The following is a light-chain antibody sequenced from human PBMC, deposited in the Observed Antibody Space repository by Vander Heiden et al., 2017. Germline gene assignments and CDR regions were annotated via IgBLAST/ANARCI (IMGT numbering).Light chain of an antibody. CDR1: QSISSW. Sequence: DIQMTQSPPTLSASVGDRVTITCRASQSISSWLAWYQQKPGKAPKLLIYDASSLESGVPSRFSGSGSGTEFTLTISSRQPDDFATYYCQQYNSYSAWTFGQGTKVEIK. J-gene: IGKJ1*01. CDR2: DAS. V-gene: IGKV1-5*01. CDR3: QQYNSYSAWT.